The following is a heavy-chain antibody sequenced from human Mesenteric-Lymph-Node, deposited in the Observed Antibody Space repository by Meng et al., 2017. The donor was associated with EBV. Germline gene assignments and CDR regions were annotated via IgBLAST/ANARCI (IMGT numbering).Heavy chain of an antibody. D-gene: IGHD5-24*01. V-gene: IGHV4-39*01. J-gene: IGHJ4*02. Sequence: QLQLQESGLGLVKPSETLSLTCTVSGGSISNSNFYWGWIRQPPGKGLEWIGSIFHSGSTYYNPSLKSRVTVSVDTSKNQFSLKLNSVTTADTAMYYCARPRRWLQSEFDFWGPGTLVTVSS. CDR3: ARPRRWLQSEFDF. CDR1: GGSISNSNFY. CDR2: IFHSGST.